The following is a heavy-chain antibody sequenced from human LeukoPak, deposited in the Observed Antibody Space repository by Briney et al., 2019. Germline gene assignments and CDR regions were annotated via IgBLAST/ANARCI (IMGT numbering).Heavy chain of an antibody. CDR3: AKRGSYFGGFDY. J-gene: IGHJ4*02. V-gene: IGHV3-23*01. CDR2: ISGSGGGT. Sequence: PGGSLRLSCAVSGITLSNYGMSWVRQAPGKGLEWVAGISGSGGGTNYADSVKGRFTISRDNSKNTLYLQMNSLRAEDTAVYYCAKRGSYFGGFDYWGQGTLVTVSS. CDR1: GITLSNYG. D-gene: IGHD3-10*01.